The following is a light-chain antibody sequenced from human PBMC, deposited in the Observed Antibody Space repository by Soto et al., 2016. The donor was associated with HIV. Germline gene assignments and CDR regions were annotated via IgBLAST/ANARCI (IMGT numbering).Light chain of an antibody. Sequence: SSELTQDPAVSVALGQTVRITCRGDSLRSYYASWYQQRPGQAPILVIYGKNXRPSGIPDRFSGSSSGNTASLTITGAQAEDESDYYCSSRDSSGNHVLFGGGTKLTVL. V-gene: IGLV3-19*01. J-gene: IGLJ2*01. CDR3: SSRDSSGNHVL. CDR1: SLRSYY. CDR2: GKN.